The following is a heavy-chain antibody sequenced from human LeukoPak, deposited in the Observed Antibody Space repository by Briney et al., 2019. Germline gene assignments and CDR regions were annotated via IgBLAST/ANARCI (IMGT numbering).Heavy chain of an antibody. D-gene: IGHD3-22*01. Sequence: PSETLSLTCTASGDSFSSDSYYWSWLRQPPGKGLEWIGYIYYSGTTKQNPSLKSRVTLSVDTSKNQLYLKLNSVTAADTAVYYCARDSRGYYDSSGYFDHWGQGTLVTVSS. J-gene: IGHJ4*02. CDR2: IYYSGTT. CDR3: ARDSRGYYDSSGYFDH. V-gene: IGHV4-61*01. CDR1: GDSFSSDSYY.